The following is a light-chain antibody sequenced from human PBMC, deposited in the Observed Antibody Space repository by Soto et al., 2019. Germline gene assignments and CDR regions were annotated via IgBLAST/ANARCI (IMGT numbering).Light chain of an antibody. V-gene: IGKV1D-13*01. J-gene: IGKJ5*01. Sequence: AIQLTQSPSSLSASVGDRVTITCRASQGINSALAWYQQKPGKAPNLLIYDASNSESGVPSRFSGSGSGTDFTLTISSLQPEDFATYYCQQFNDFPITFGQGTRLEIK. CDR1: QGINSA. CDR2: DAS. CDR3: QQFNDFPIT.